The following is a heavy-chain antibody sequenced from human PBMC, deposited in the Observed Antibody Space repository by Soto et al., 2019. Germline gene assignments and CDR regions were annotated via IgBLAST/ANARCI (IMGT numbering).Heavy chain of an antibody. CDR1: GGTFSSYA. J-gene: IGHJ4*02. D-gene: IGHD2-15*01. CDR3: ARDGCRSGGSCYTSFIY. CDR2: IIPIFGTA. Sequence: QVQLVQSGAEVKKPGSSVKVSCKASGGTFSSYAISWVRQAPGQGLEWMGGIIPIFGTANYAQTFQGRVTITADESTSTAYMELSSLRSEDTAVYYCARDGCRSGGSCYTSFIYWGQGTLVTVSS. V-gene: IGHV1-69*01.